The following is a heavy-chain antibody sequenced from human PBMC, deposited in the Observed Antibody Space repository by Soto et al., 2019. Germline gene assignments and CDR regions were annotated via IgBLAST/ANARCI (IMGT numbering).Heavy chain of an antibody. J-gene: IGHJ5*02. V-gene: IGHV3-13*01. CDR1: GFTFSAYD. CDR2: IGTLHDT. CDR3: SSQDFCWYGGGGWFDP. D-gene: IGHD3-16*01. Sequence: EVQLVESGGGLVQPGGSLRLSCAASGFTFSAYDMHGVRQPTGKGLEWVSAIGTLHDTYYPDSVKGRCTISRENAKNSLYRQMNSLTTGDSAVYCCSSQDFCWYGGGGWFDPWGQGTLVTVSS.